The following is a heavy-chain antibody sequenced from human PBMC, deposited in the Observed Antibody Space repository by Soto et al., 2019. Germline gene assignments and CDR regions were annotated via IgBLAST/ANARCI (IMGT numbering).Heavy chain of an antibody. CDR1: GFTFSNAW. D-gene: IGHD3-3*01. CDR3: TTGYDFWSGYSPFDY. Sequence: PGGSLRLSCAASGFTFSNAWMSWVRQAPGKGLEWVGRIKSKTDGGTTDYAAPVKGRFTISRDDSKNTLYLQMNSLKTEDTAVYYCTTGYDFWSGYSPFDYWGQGTLVTVSS. J-gene: IGHJ4*02. V-gene: IGHV3-15*01. CDR2: IKSKTDGGTT.